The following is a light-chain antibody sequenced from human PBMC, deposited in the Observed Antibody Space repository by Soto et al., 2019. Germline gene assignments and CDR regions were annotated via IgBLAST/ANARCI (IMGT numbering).Light chain of an antibody. CDR2: EVR. CDR3: SSYTSSGTLFV. CDR1: SSDIGSYNY. Sequence: QSALTQPASVSVSPGQSITISCTGASSDIGSYNYVAWYQQFPGKTPKLIIYEVRNRPSGVSFRFSGSKSGNTASLTISGLQGDDEADYYCSSYTSSGTLFVFGTGTKVTVL. J-gene: IGLJ1*01. V-gene: IGLV2-14*01.